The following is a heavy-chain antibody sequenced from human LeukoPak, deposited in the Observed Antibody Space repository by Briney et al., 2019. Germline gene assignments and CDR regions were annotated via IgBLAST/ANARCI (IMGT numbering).Heavy chain of an antibody. CDR3: AKDLYFDCLSPFLT. Sequence: GGSLRLSCAASGFTFSNYGMSWVRQAPGTGLEWVSTISDHGGYTYYADSVKGRFTISRDNSKNTLYLHMNSLRAEDTAVYYCAKDLYFDCLSPFLTWGERALVTVSS. CDR2: ISDHGGYT. V-gene: IGHV3-23*01. J-gene: IGHJ5*02. CDR1: GFTFSNYG. D-gene: IGHD3-9*01.